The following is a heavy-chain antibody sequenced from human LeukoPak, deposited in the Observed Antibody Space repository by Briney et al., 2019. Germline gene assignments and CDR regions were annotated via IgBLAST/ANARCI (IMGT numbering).Heavy chain of an antibody. CDR1: GFTFSSYW. V-gene: IGHV3-74*01. Sequence: PGGSLRLSCAASGFTFSSYWMLWVRQAPGKVLVWVSRITSDGSTTTYADSVKGRFTISRDNAKNTLYLQMDSLRAEDTAVYYCAKSLVLFRSSSSDFDYWGQGTLVTVSS. D-gene: IGHD6-6*01. J-gene: IGHJ4*02. CDR3: AKSLVLFRSSSSDFDY. CDR2: ITSDGSTT.